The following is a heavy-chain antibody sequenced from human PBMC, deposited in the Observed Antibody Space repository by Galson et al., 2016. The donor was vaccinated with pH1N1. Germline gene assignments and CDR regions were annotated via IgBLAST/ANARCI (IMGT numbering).Heavy chain of an antibody. Sequence: SVKVSCKASGYTFITYYIHWVRQAPGQGLEWMAWMSAYNGNTNYAQKFQGRVTMATDTSTNAAYMELRNLTSDDTAVYYCARDVRISLWLPDFWGQGTLVTVSS. CDR3: ARDVRISLWLPDF. J-gene: IGHJ4*02. CDR2: MSAYNGNT. D-gene: IGHD5-18*01. CDR1: GYTFITYY. V-gene: IGHV1-18*04.